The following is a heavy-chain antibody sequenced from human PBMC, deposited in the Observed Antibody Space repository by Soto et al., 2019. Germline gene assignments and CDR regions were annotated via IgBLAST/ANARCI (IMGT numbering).Heavy chain of an antibody. J-gene: IGHJ5*02. V-gene: IGHV3-23*01. CDR2: ISGRGEYT. D-gene: IGHD3-22*01. Sequence: GGSLRLSCAASGFTFGNYAMIWVRQAPGRGLEWVSVISGRGEYTDYAGSVRGRFTISRDNSKNTLYLQMNSLGVDDTAVYYCAKDPVYGDTSGYPSPPPWGRGTLVTVSS. CDR3: AKDPVYGDTSGYPSPPP. CDR1: GFTFGNYA.